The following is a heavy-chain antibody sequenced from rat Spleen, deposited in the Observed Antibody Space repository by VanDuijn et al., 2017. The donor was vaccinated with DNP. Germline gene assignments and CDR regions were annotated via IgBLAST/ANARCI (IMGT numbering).Heavy chain of an antibody. V-gene: IGHV5-29*01. CDR1: GFTFSNYG. CDR3: ATSPGPNWFAY. D-gene: IGHD1-4*01. CDR2: IIYDGSRT. J-gene: IGHJ3*01. Sequence: EVQLVESGGGLVRPGRSLKLSCAASGFTFSNYGMAWVRQAPTKGLEWVATIIYDGSRTYYRDSVKGRFTISRDDAKNTLYLQMDSLRSEDTATYYCATSPGPNWFAYWGQGTLVTVSS.